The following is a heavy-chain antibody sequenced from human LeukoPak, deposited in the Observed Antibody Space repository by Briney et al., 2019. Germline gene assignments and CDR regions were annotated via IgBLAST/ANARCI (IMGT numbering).Heavy chain of an antibody. V-gene: IGHV3-23*01. Sequence: GGSLRLSSAASGFSFSSNSMNWVRQVPGKGLEWVSVISGSGGRTDYADSAKGRFTISRDNSKDTLYLQMNSLRAEDTALYYCAEDLGHDGVWGEGNLYDYWGQGTLVTVSS. J-gene: IGHJ4*02. CDR1: GFSFSSNS. CDR3: AEDLGHDGVWGEGNLYDY. CDR2: ISGSGGRT. D-gene: IGHD3-16*01.